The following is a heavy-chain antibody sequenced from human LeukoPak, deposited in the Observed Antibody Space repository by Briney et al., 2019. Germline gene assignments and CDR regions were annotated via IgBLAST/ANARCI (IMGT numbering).Heavy chain of an antibody. CDR1: GCSISSYY. D-gene: IGHD2-2*01. V-gene: IGHV4-4*07. Sequence: PAETLSLTCTVSGCSISSYYMSWIRQPAGKGLEWIALIYSTGSTNYNPSLKSRVTMSVDTSKNQFSLKLSSVTAADTAVYYCARDPLGLPADWGQGTLVTVSS. J-gene: IGHJ4*02. CDR2: IYSTGST. CDR3: ARDPLGLPAD.